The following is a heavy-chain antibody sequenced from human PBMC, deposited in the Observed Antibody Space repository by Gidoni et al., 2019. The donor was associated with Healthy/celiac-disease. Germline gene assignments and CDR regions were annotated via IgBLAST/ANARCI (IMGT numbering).Heavy chain of an antibody. Sequence: GFTFSSYSMNWVRQAPGKGLEWVSSISSSSSYIYYADSVKGRFTISRDNAKNSLYLQMISLRAEDTAVYYCARDRKGVAGALYYFDYWGQGTLVTVSS. CDR3: ARDRKGVAGALYYFDY. V-gene: IGHV3-21*01. CDR2: ISSSSSYI. CDR1: GFTFSSYS. D-gene: IGHD3-10*01. J-gene: IGHJ4*02.